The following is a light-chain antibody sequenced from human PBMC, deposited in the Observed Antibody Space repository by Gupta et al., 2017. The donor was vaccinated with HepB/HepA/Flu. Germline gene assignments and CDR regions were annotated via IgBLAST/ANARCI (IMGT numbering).Light chain of an antibody. CDR2: LGS. V-gene: IGKV2-28*01. J-gene: IGKJ1*01. CDR3: MQALKTPIT. CDR1: QSLLHSNGYNY. Sequence: IVMPQSPLSLPVTPGEPASISCRSSQSLLHSNGYNYLDWYLQKPGQSPQLLIYLGSNRASGVPDRFSGSGSGTDFTLKISRVEAEDVGVYYCMQALKTPITFGQGTKVEIK.